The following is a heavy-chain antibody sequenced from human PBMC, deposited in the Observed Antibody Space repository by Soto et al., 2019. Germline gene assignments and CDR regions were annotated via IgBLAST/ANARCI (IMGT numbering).Heavy chain of an antibody. CDR1: GFTFSSYW. CDR2: IKQDGSDK. Sequence: LRLSCAASGFTFSSYWMSWVRQAPGKGLEWVANIKQDGSDKYYVDSVRGRFTISRDNAKNSLYLQMNSLRAEDTAVYYCARPWNSDYTTDAFDIWGQGTMVTVSS. D-gene: IGHD3-3*01. CDR3: ARPWNSDYTTDAFDI. V-gene: IGHV3-7*01. J-gene: IGHJ3*02.